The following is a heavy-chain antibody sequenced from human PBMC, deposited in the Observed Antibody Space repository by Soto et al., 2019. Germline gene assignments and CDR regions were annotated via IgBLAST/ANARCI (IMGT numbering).Heavy chain of an antibody. V-gene: IGHV4-59*01. Sequence: ETLSLTCTVSGGSISSYYWSWIRQPPGKGLEWIGYIYYSGSTNYNPSLKSRVTISVDTSKNQFSLKLSSLTAADTAVYYCAREFYSGSYYGWFDPWGQGTLVTVSS. CDR3: AREFYSGSYYGWFDP. J-gene: IGHJ5*02. CDR2: IYYSGST. D-gene: IGHD1-26*01. CDR1: GGSISSYY.